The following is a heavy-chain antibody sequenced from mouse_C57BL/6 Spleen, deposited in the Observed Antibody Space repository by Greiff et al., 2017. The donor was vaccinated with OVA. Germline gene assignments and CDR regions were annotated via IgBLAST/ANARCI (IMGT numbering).Heavy chain of an antibody. Sequence: VQLKESGAELVRPGASVKLSCTASGFNIKDYYMHWVKQRPEQGLEWIGWIDPENGDTEYDSKFKGKATITADKSSNTAYLQLSSLTSEDTAVYYCAMGRRYFDVWGTGTTVTVSS. CDR2: IDPENGDT. D-gene: IGHD1-1*01. CDR1: GFNIKDYY. J-gene: IGHJ1*03. V-gene: IGHV14-4*01. CDR3: AMGRRYFDV.